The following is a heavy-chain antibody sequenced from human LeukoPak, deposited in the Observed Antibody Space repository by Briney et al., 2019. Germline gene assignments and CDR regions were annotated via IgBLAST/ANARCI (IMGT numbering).Heavy chain of an antibody. Sequence: SQTLSLTCTVSGGSISSGGYYWSWLRQHPGKGLEWIGYIYYSGSTYYNPSLKSRVTISVDTSKNQFSLKLSSVTAADTAVCYCARSIVLYGMDVWGQGTTVTVSS. V-gene: IGHV4-31*03. D-gene: IGHD2/OR15-2a*01. J-gene: IGHJ6*02. CDR1: GGSISSGGYY. CDR2: IYYSGST. CDR3: ARSIVLYGMDV.